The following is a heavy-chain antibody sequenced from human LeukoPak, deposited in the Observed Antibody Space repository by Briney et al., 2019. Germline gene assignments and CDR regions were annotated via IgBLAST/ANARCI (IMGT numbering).Heavy chain of an antibody. V-gene: IGHV3-21*01. CDR2: ISRSSSYI. J-gene: IGHJ4*02. D-gene: IGHD6-13*01. CDR1: GFTFSSYS. CDR3: ARREGGIAAASDY. Sequence: GGSLRLSCAVSGFTFSSYSMNWVRQAPGKGLEWVSSISRSSSYIYYADSVKGRFTISRDNAKNSLYLQMNRLRAEDTAVYYCARREGGIAAASDYWGQGTRVTVSS.